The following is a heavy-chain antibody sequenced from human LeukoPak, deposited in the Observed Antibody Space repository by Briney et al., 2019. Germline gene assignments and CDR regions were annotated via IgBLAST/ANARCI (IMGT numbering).Heavy chain of an antibody. Sequence: GGSLRLSCAASGFTFSSYAMSWVRQAPGKGLEWVSAISGSGGSTYYADSVKGRFTISRDNSKNTLYLQMNSLRAEDTAVYYRAKEILLWFGESHFDYWGQGTLVTVSS. CDR1: GFTFSSYA. CDR2: ISGSGGST. CDR3: AKEILLWFGESHFDY. D-gene: IGHD3-10*01. V-gene: IGHV3-23*01. J-gene: IGHJ4*02.